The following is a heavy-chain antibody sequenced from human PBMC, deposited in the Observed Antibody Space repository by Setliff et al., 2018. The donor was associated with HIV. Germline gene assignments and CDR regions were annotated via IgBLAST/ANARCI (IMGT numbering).Heavy chain of an antibody. D-gene: IGHD6-19*01. CDR3: ARDRSSGWSKDWFEN. CDR2: INHSGST. CDR1: GGSFSGYY. V-gene: IGHV4-34*01. Sequence: SETLSLTCAVYGGSFSGYYWSWSRQPPGKGLEWIGEINHSGSTNYNPSLKSRVTMSVDTSKNQFSLRLTSVTAADTAMYHCARDRSSGWSKDWFENWGQGSLVTVSS. J-gene: IGHJ5*02.